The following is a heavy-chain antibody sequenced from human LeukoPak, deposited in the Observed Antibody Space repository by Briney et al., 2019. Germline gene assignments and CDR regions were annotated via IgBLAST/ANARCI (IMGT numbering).Heavy chain of an antibody. CDR1: GYTFTRYD. CDR2: MNPNSGNT. V-gene: IGHV1-8*01. D-gene: IGHD2-2*01. Sequence: GASVKVSCKASGYTFTRYDINWVRQATGQGLEWMGWMNPNSGNTGYAQKFQGRVTMTRNTSISTAYMVLSSLRSEDTAVYYCARGKDRELLSSEWLFDYWGQGTLVTVSS. CDR3: ARGKDRELLSSEWLFDY. J-gene: IGHJ4*02.